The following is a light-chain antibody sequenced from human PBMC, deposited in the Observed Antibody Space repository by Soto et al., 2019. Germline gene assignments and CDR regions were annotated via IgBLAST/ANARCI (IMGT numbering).Light chain of an antibody. V-gene: IGKV3-15*01. CDR3: QQYNNWPLTWT. J-gene: IGKJ1*01. CDR1: QSVSSN. Sequence: EIVMTQSPATLSVSPGERATLSCRASQSVSSNLAWYQQKPGQAPRLLIYGASTRATGIPSRCSGSGSGTEFTLTISSLQSEEFAVYYCQQYNNWPLTWTFGQGTKVEIK. CDR2: GAS.